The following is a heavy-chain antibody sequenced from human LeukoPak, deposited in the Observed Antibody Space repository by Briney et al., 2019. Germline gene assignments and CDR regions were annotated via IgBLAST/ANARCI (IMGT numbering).Heavy chain of an antibody. CDR1: GFTFSSYD. CDR2: ISGSGGST. J-gene: IGHJ1*01. Sequence: GGSLRLSCAASGFTFSSYDMSWVRQAPGKGLEWVSAISGSGGSTYYADSVKGRFTISRDNSKNTLYLQMNSLRAEDTAVYYCAKDPPNSSSWSEYFQHWGQGTLVTVSS. V-gene: IGHV3-23*01. D-gene: IGHD6-13*01. CDR3: AKDPPNSSSWSEYFQH.